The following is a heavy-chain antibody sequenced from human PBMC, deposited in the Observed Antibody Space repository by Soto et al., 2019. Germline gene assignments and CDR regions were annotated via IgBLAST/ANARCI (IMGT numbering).Heavy chain of an antibody. CDR1: GFPFSGYE. Sequence: GGSLRLSCAASGFPFSGYEMNWVRQAPGKGLEWVSYISGSGSTIYYADSVKGRFTISRDNAKDSLYLQMNSLRAEDTALYYCALRKTGSYFDYWGQGSLVTVS. D-gene: IGHD1-26*01. J-gene: IGHJ4*02. CDR2: ISGSGSTI. V-gene: IGHV3-48*03. CDR3: ALRKTGSYFDY.